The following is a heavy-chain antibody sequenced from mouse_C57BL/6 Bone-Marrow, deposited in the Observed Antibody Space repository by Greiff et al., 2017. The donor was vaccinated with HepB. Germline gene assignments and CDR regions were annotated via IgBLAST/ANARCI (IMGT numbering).Heavy chain of an antibody. CDR3: ARKGLLLRVPYFDY. CDR1: GYSYTGYY. J-gene: IGHJ2*01. D-gene: IGHD1-1*01. V-gene: IGHV1-42*01. Sequence: VQLQQSGPELVKPGASVKISCKASGYSYTGYYMNWVKQSPEKSLEWIGEINPSTGGTTYNQKFKAKATLTVDKSSSTAYMQLKSLTSEDSAVYYCARKGLLLRVPYFDYWGQGTTLTVSS. CDR2: INPSTGGT.